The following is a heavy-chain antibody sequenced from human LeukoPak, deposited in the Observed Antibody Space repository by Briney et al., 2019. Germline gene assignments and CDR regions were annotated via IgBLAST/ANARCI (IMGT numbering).Heavy chain of an antibody. CDR1: GFTFSDYY. D-gene: IGHD2-15*01. J-gene: IGHJ4*02. V-gene: IGHV3-11*01. CDR2: ISSSGSTI. Sequence: GGSLRLSCAASGFTFSDYYMSWIRQAPGKGLEWVSYISSSGSTIYYADSVKGRFTISRDNAKNSLYLQMNSLKAEDTAVYYCARARPYCSGGSCYSIRWGQGTLVTVSS. CDR3: ARARPYCSGGSCYSIR.